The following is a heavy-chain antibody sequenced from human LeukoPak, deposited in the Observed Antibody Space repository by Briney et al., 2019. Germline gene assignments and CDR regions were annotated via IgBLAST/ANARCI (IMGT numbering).Heavy chain of an antibody. J-gene: IGHJ4*02. CDR3: ARDETTEY. V-gene: IGHV3-21*01. D-gene: IGHD4-17*01. CDR1: AFTFSSYS. CDR2: ISSSSSYI. Sequence: GRSLRLSCAPSAFTFSSYSINWGRQAPGNGLEWVSTISSSSSYIYYADSVKGRFTISRDNAKNSLYLQMHSLRAEDTAVYYCARDETTEYWGQGTLVTVSS.